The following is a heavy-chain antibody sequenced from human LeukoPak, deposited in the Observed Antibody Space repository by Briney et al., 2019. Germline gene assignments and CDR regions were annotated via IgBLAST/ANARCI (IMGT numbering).Heavy chain of an antibody. Sequence: AASVKVSCKASGYTFTSYYMHWVRQAPGQGLEWMGWINPSGGRTNYAQNFQGRVTLTRDMSTSTVYMELSSLRSEDTAVYSCARDLYGGNSGAFDIWGLGTMVTVSS. CDR3: ARDLYGGNSGAFDI. J-gene: IGHJ3*02. D-gene: IGHD4-23*01. V-gene: IGHV1-46*01. CDR1: GYTFTSYY. CDR2: INPSGGRT.